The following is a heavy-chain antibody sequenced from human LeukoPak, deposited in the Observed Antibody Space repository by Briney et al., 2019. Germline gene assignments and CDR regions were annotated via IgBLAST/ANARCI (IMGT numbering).Heavy chain of an antibody. Sequence: SETLSLTCTVSGSSITTYTHWGWIRQSPGKGLEWIASIHHTGNTYYNPSLESRVTISVDTSKNQFSLKLSSVTAADTAVYYCARVNREMATITPWGQGTLVTVSS. J-gene: IGHJ4*02. CDR1: GSSITTYTH. CDR3: ARVNREMATITP. CDR2: IHHTGNT. V-gene: IGHV4-38-2*02. D-gene: IGHD5-24*01.